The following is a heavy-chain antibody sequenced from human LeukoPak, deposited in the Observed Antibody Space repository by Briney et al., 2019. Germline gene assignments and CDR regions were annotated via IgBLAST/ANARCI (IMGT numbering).Heavy chain of an antibody. D-gene: IGHD6-13*01. V-gene: IGHV3-7*03. CDR1: GFTFSSYW. J-gene: IGHJ4*02. CDR2: IKQDGSEK. CDR3: ARDLTAAGTGGDY. Sequence: GGSLRLSCAASGFTFSSYWMSWVRQAPGQGLEWVANIKQDGSEKYYVDSVQGRFIISRDNVKNSLYLQMNSLRAEDTAVYYCARDLTAAGTGGDYWGQGTLVTVSS.